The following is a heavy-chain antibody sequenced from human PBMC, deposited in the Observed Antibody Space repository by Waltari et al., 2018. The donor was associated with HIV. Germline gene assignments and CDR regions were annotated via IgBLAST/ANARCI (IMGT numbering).Heavy chain of an antibody. D-gene: IGHD2-15*01. CDR2: IDPSGST. CDR3: ARVFCSGGSCYGDGRYGMDV. V-gene: IGHV4-61*02. CDR1: GGSISSGSYY. J-gene: IGHJ6*02. Sequence: QVQLQESGPGLVKPLQTLSLTCTVSGGSISSGSYYWNWIRQPAGKGLEWIGRIDPSGSTNYKPSLEWRVTRSVATSKNQFSLKLSSVTAAYTAVYYCARVFCSGGSCYGDGRYGMDVWGQGTTVTVSS.